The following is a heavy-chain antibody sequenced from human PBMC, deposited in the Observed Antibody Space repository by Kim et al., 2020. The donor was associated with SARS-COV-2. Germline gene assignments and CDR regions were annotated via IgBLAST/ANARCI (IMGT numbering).Heavy chain of an antibody. Sequence: GGSLRLSCAASGFTFSSYGMHWVRQAPGKGLEWVAVIWYDGSNKYYADSVKGRFTISRDNSKNTLYLQMNSLRAEDTAVYYCARDHLRLSTPVYYYGMDGWGQGTTVTVSS. CDR3: ARDHLRLSTPVYYYGMDG. V-gene: IGHV3-33*01. D-gene: IGHD5-12*01. CDR1: GFTFSSYG. CDR2: IWYDGSNK. J-gene: IGHJ6*02.